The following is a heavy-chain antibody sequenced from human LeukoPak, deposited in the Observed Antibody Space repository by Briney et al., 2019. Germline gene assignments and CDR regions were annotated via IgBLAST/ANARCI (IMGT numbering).Heavy chain of an antibody. D-gene: IGHD2-15*01. Sequence: SETLSLTCTVSGGSISGSISNYYWSWIRQPPGKGLEWIGYVYYTGSTTYSPSFQSRVTILVDTSKNQFSLKLSSVTAADTAVYYCAREGGYELPGVDYWGQGTLVTVSS. CDR3: AREGGYELPGVDY. CDR1: GGSISGSISNYY. V-gene: IGHV4-61*01. J-gene: IGHJ4*02. CDR2: VYYTGST.